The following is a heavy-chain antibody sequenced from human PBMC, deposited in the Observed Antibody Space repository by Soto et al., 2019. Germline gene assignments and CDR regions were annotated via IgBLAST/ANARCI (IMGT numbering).Heavy chain of an antibody. Sequence: SETLFLTCTVSGGSISSGGYYWSWIRQHPGKGLEWIGYIYYSGSTYYNPSLKSRVTISVDTSKNQFSLKLSSVTAADTAVYYCARDRRNYGMDVWGQGTTVTVSS. CDR2: IYYSGST. CDR3: ARDRRNYGMDV. V-gene: IGHV4-31*03. CDR1: GGSISSGGYY. J-gene: IGHJ6*02.